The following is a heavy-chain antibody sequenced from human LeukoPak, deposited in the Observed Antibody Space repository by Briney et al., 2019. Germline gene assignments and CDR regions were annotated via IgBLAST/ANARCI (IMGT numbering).Heavy chain of an antibody. V-gene: IGHV3-23*01. Sequence: PGGSLRLSCAASGLTFSSYAMSWVRQAPGKGLEGVSEISGSGGSTYYADSVKGRFTISRDNSKNTVYLQMNSLKIEDTAVYYCTTVTLRPVGLWGQGTLVTVSS. CDR3: TTVTLRPVGL. J-gene: IGHJ4*02. CDR1: GLTFSSYA. CDR2: ISGSGGST. D-gene: IGHD3-10*01.